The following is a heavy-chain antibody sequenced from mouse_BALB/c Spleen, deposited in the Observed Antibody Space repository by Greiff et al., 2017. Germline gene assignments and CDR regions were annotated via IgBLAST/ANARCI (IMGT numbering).Heavy chain of an antibody. CDR1: GYSITSDYA. CDR3: ARWIRRGRTYAMDY. J-gene: IGHJ4*01. V-gene: IGHV3-2*02. CDR2: ISYSGST. D-gene: IGHD2-2*01. Sequence: EVQLQQSGPGLVKPSQSLSLTCTVTGYSITSDYAWNWIRQFPGNKLEWMGYISYSGSTSYNPSLKSRISITRDTSKNQFFLQLNSVTTEDTATYYCARWIRRGRTYAMDYWGQGTSVTVSS.